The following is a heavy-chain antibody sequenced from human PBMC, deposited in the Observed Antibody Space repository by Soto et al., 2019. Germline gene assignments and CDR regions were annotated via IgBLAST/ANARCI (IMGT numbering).Heavy chain of an antibody. J-gene: IGHJ2*01. CDR1: GGSISSGGYS. Sequence: PSETLSLTCAVSGGSISSGGYSWSWIRQPPGKGLEWIGYIYHSGSTYYNPSLKSRVTISVDTSKNQFSLKLSSVTAADTAVYYCARHAAAADWYFDLWGRGTLVTVSS. CDR3: ARHAAAADWYFDL. D-gene: IGHD6-13*01. CDR2: IYHSGST. V-gene: IGHV4-30-2*01.